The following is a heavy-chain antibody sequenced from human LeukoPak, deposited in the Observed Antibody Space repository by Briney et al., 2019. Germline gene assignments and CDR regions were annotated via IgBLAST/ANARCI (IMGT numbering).Heavy chain of an antibody. V-gene: IGHV4-39*07. CDR2: IYYSGST. D-gene: IGHD2-15*01. Sequence: SETLSLTCTVSGGSISSSNYYWGWIRQPPGKGLEWIGCIYYSGSTYYSPSLKSRVIISVDTSKNQFSLKLSSVTAADTAVYYCARPNIRYCSGGACSNDGSDYWGQGTLVTVSS. CDR3: ARPNIRYCSGGACSNDGSDY. J-gene: IGHJ4*02. CDR1: GGSISSSNYY.